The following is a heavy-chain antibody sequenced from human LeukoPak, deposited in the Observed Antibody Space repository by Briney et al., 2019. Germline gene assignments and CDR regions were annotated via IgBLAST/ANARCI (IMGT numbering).Heavy chain of an antibody. V-gene: IGHV3-21*01. Sequence: GGSLRLSCAASGFTFSSCSMNWVRQAPGKGLEWVSSISSSSSYIYYADSVKGRFTISRDNAKNSLYLQMNSLRAEDTAVYYCARKVLYYYGSGSYLDPWGQGTLVTVSS. D-gene: IGHD3-10*01. J-gene: IGHJ5*02. CDR3: ARKVLYYYGSGSYLDP. CDR1: GFTFSSCS. CDR2: ISSSSSYI.